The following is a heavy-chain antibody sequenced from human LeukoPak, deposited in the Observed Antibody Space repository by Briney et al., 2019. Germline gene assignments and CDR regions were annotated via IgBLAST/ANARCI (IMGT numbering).Heavy chain of an antibody. D-gene: IGHD3-10*01. Sequence: GRSLRLSCAASGFTFSSYAMHWVRQAPGKGLEWVAVISYDGSNKYYADSVKGRFTISRDNSKNTLYLQMNSLRAEDTAVYYCARGSRITMVRGVITAHWFDPWGQGTLVTVSS. J-gene: IGHJ5*02. CDR2: ISYDGSNK. V-gene: IGHV3-30-3*01. CDR3: ARGSRITMVRGVITAHWFDP. CDR1: GFTFSSYA.